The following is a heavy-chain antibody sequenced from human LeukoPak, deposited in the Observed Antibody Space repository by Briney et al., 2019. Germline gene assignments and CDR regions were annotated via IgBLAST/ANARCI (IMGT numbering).Heavy chain of an antibody. CDR2: XSSXSXXI. CDR1: GFTFSSYS. Sequence: GGSLRLSCAASGFTFSSYSMNWVRQAPGKGLEWISXXSSXSXXIKXADXVKGRLTISRDNAKNSLFLQMNSLRAEDTAVYYCARTYDXXXXXXFDYWGQGTLVXXSS. J-gene: IGHJ4*02. D-gene: IGHD3-22*01. CDR3: ARTYDXXXXXXFDY. V-gene: IGHV3-48*01.